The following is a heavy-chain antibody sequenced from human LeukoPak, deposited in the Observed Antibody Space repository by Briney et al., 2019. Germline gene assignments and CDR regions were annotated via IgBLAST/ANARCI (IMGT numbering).Heavy chain of an antibody. CDR3: ASDQSSVACNGGRCYTGPLDY. V-gene: IGHV3-74*01. CDR2: INVDGSGA. D-gene: IGHD2-15*01. Sequence: PGGSLRLSCAASGFTFSTYWMHWVRQAPGKGLVWVSHINVDGSGATYADSVKGRFTISRDNAKNTLYLQMNSLRAEDTAVYYCASDQSSVACNGGRCYTGPLDYWGQGTLVTVAS. J-gene: IGHJ4*02. CDR1: GFTFSTYW.